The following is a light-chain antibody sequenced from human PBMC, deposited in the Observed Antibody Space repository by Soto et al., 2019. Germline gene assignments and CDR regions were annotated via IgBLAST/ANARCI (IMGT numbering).Light chain of an antibody. CDR3: AAWDDTLNGYV. J-gene: IGLJ1*01. V-gene: IGLV1-44*01. CDR2: ANN. Sequence: QSLLTQAPSASLTPGQRVTISCSGSNSNIGNSTVNWYQQFPGTAPKLLIYANNRRPSGVPDRFSGSKSGTSASLAISGLQSEDEADYHCAAWDDTLNGYVFGAGTKVTVL. CDR1: NSNIGNST.